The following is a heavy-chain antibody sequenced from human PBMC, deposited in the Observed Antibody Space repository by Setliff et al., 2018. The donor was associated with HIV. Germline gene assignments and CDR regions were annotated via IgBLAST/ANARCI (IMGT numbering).Heavy chain of an antibody. D-gene: IGHD6-13*01. CDR2: INHSGRT. CDR1: GGSFSGYC. CDR3: VRVSCSSWYSIPRNYYYSMDV. V-gene: IGHV4-34*01. Sequence: SETRSLTCAVYGGSFSGYCWSWIRQPPGKGLEWIGEINHSGRTKYNPSLKSRVTTSVDTSKNQFSLRLSSVTAADTAVYYCVRVSCSSWYSIPRNYYYSMDVWGEGTTVTVSS. J-gene: IGHJ6*03.